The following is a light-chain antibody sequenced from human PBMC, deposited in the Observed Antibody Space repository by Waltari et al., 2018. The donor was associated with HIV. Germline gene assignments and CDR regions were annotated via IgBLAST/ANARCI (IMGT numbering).Light chain of an antibody. Sequence: QPVVTQEPSLTVSPGGTVTLTCGSNSGAVASGHYPYWFQQRPGQAPRTLIHDTTKTQPLAPARFSGSLFGGKAALTLSGAQPEDEADYYCMLAYGDIAVFGGGTKLTVL. V-gene: IGLV7-46*01. CDR2: DTT. CDR1: SGAVASGHY. J-gene: IGLJ2*01. CDR3: MLAYGDIAV.